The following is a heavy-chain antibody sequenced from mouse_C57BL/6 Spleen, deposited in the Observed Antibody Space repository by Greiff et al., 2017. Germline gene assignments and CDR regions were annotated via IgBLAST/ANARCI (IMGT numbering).Heavy chain of an antibody. D-gene: IGHD1-1*01. J-gene: IGHJ2*01. V-gene: IGHV1-15*01. Sequence: QVQLQQSGAELVRPGASVTLSCKASGYTFTDYEMHWVKQTPVHGLEWIGAIDPETGGTAFNQKFKGKAILTADKSSSTAYMELRSLTSEDSAVYYCTSVATTVVATPFDYWGQRTTLTVSS. CDR3: TSVATTVVATPFDY. CDR2: IDPETGGT. CDR1: GYTFTDYE.